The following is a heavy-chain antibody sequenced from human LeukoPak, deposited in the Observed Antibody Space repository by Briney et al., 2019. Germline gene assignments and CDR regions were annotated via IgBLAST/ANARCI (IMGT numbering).Heavy chain of an antibody. CDR1: GGSISSYY. Sequence: SETLSLTCTVSGGSISSYYWSWIRQLPGKGLEWIGYIYYSGSTNYNPSLKSRVTISVDTSKNQFSLKLSSVTAADTAVYYCARHMVRGVISSFDYWGQGTLVTVPS. V-gene: IGHV4-59*01. D-gene: IGHD3-10*01. CDR2: IYYSGST. CDR3: ARHMVRGVISSFDY. J-gene: IGHJ4*02.